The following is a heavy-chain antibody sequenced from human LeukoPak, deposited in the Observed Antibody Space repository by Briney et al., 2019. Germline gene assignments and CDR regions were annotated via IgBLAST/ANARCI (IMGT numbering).Heavy chain of an antibody. CDR1: GASISGYY. V-gene: IGHV4-59*01. Sequence: SETLSLTCSVSGASISGYYWSWIRQPPGKGLEWFGHIYYSGSTTYNPSLKSRVTISVDPSKNQFSLRLSSVTAADTAVYYCARCLSRCNNGFDIWGQGTMVTVSS. CDR2: IYYSGST. CDR3: ARCLSRCNNGFDI. D-gene: IGHD2/OR15-2a*01. J-gene: IGHJ3*02.